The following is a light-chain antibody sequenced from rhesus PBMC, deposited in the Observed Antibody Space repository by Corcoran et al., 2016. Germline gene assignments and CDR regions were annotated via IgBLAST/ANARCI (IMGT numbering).Light chain of an antibody. V-gene: IGKV1-69*01. CDR1: QGISNW. Sequence: DIQMTQSPSSLSASVGDRVTITCRVSQGISNWLAWYQQKPGKAPKLLIYRASNLETGVPSRFSGSGSGTDFTLNISSLQTEDIATYYCQQLDNSPYSFGQGTKVEIK. CDR3: QQLDNSPYS. J-gene: IGKJ2*01. CDR2: RAS.